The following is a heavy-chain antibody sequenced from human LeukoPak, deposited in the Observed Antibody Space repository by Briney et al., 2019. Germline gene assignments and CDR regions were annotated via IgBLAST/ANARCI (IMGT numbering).Heavy chain of an antibody. Sequence: PGVSLRLSCAASGFTFSDYAMHWVRQAPGKGLEWVAVISKDGSDKYYPGSVRGRFTISRDNSKNTIYLQMDSLRAEDTAIYYCARDYWWNYDYWGQGTLVNVSS. V-gene: IGHV3-30-3*01. J-gene: IGHJ4*02. CDR3: ARDYWWNYDY. CDR1: GFTFSDYA. D-gene: IGHD1-7*01. CDR2: ISKDGSDK.